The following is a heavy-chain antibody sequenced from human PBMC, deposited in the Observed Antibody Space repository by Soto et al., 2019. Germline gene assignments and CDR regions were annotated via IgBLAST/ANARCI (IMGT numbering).Heavy chain of an antibody. V-gene: IGHV3-30*18. CDR1: GFTFSSYG. D-gene: IGHD5-12*01. CDR3: AKDLVDIVATIRYYYYYGMDV. CDR2: ISYDGSNK. Sequence: GGSLRLSCAASGFTFSSYGMHWVRQAPGKGLEWVAVISYDGSNKYYADSVKGRFTISRDNSKNTLYLQMNSLRAEDTAVYYCAKDLVDIVATIRYYYYYGMDVWGQGTTVTVSS. J-gene: IGHJ6*02.